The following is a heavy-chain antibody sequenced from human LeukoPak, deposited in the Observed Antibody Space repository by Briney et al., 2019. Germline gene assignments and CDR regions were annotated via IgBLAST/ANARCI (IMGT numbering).Heavy chain of an antibody. CDR3: AKVFRTIAVRPVLDP. D-gene: IGHD6-6*01. V-gene: IGHV1-2*02. Sequence: ASVKVSCKASGYTFTGYYIHWVRQAPGQGLEWMGWINPSSGATSSAEKFQGRVTMTRDTSITTAYLELGKLRSDDTAIYYCAKVFRTIAVRPVLDPWGQGTLVTVSS. J-gene: IGHJ5*02. CDR1: GYTFTGYY. CDR2: INPSSGAT.